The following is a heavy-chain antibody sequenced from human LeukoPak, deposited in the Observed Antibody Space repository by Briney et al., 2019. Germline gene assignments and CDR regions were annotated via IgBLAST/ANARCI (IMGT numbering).Heavy chain of an antibody. CDR2: IKSKTDDGAA. CDR1: GFTFNNAW. Sequence: GGSLRLSCAASGFTFNNAWMSWVRQAPGKGLEWVGRIKSKTDDGAADYAAPVKGRFTISRDDSKNTLYLQMNSLETDDTAVYYCTTLRTTTISTPAYWYFDLWGRGTLVTVSS. V-gene: IGHV3-15*01. CDR3: TTLRTTTISTPAYWYFDL. D-gene: IGHD4-11*01. J-gene: IGHJ2*01.